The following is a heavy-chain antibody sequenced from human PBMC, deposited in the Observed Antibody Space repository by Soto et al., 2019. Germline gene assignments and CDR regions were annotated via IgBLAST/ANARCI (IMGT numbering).Heavy chain of an antibody. D-gene: IGHD6-19*01. Sequence: EVQLVESGGGLVQPGGSLRLSCAASGFTFSRYWMHWVRQTPGKGLEWVSRIKSDGSRTVYAESVKGRFTISRDSAESTVYMQMSSLRVEDTAVYYCTREGNGWYEKSFDIWGQGTTVTVSS. V-gene: IGHV3-74*01. CDR2: IKSDGSRT. CDR1: GFTFSRYW. J-gene: IGHJ3*02. CDR3: TREGNGWYEKSFDI.